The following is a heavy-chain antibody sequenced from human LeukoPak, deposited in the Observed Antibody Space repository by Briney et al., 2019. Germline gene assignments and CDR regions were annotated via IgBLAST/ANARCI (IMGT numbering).Heavy chain of an antibody. V-gene: IGHV1-18*04. Sequence: ASVNVSCKASGYSFTTYHIHWVRQAPGQGLEWMGWISGSSSNTNYAQRLQGRVTMTTDTSTTTAYMELRSLRSDDTAVYYCARATGTWGHDGFDIWGQGTMVTVSS. D-gene: IGHD3-16*01. J-gene: IGHJ3*02. CDR2: ISGSSSNT. CDR3: ARATGTWGHDGFDI. CDR1: GYSFTTYH.